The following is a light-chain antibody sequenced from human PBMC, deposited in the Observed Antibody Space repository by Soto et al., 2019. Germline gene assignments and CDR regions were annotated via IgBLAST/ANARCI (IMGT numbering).Light chain of an antibody. Sequence: DIHMTQSPSTLSASVGDRVTITCRASQSISSWLAWYQQKPGKAPKVLIYKASGLQSGVPSRFSGSGSGTEFTLTINSLQPDDFATYYCQQYNSYSRTFGQGTKLEIK. CDR3: QQYNSYSRT. CDR2: KAS. CDR1: QSISSW. J-gene: IGKJ2*01. V-gene: IGKV1-5*03.